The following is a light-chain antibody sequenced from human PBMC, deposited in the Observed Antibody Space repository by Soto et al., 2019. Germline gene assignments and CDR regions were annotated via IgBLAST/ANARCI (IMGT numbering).Light chain of an antibody. CDR1: SSDVGGYLY. Sequence: QSALTQPPSASGSPGQSVTISCTGTSSDVGGYLYVSWYQQHPGKAPKLMIFEVTKRPSGVPDRFSGSKSGNTASLTVSGLQAEDEDNYYCSSYAGRNTVLLGGGTKLTVL. J-gene: IGLJ2*01. CDR3: SSYAGRNTVL. CDR2: EVT. V-gene: IGLV2-8*01.